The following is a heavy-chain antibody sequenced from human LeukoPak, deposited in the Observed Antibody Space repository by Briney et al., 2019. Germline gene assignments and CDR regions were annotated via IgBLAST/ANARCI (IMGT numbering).Heavy chain of an antibody. J-gene: IGHJ4*02. CDR3: ARVNDDSSGYYYDY. D-gene: IGHD3-22*01. V-gene: IGHV1-2*02. Sequence: GASVKVSCTASGYTFTGYYMHWVRQAPGQGLGWMGWINLNSGGTNYAQKFQGRGTMTRDTSISTAYMELSRLRSDHTAVYYCARVNDDSSGYYYDYWGQGTLVTVSP. CDR1: GYTFTGYY. CDR2: INLNSGGT.